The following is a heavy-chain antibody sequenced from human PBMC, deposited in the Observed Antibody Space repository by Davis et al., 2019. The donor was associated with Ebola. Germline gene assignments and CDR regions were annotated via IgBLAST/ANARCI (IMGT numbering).Heavy chain of an antibody. V-gene: IGHV3-23*01. CDR1: GFTFSSYA. D-gene: IGHD6-13*01. CDR2: ISGSGGST. CDR3: AKRIAAAGTFYYYMDV. J-gene: IGHJ6*03. Sequence: PGGSLRLSCAASGFTFSSYAMSWVRQAPGKGLEWVSAISGSGGSTYYADSVKGRFTISRDNSKNTLYLQMNSLRAEDTAVYYCAKRIAAAGTFYYYMDVWGKGTTVTVSS.